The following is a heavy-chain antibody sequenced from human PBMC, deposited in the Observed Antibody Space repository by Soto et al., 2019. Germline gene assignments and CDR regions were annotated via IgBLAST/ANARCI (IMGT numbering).Heavy chain of an antibody. J-gene: IGHJ6*02. Sequence: QVQLQESGPGLVKPSGTLSLTCAVSGASISSSYWWSWVRQPPGKGLEWIGEIHHSTGANYNPSLRSRVIISVDTSKNQLFLRVTSVTVADTAVYFCARNDAYDMEVWGQGTTVTVSS. CDR1: GASISSSYW. CDR3: ARNDAYDMEV. CDR2: IHHSTGA. D-gene: IGHD3-22*01. V-gene: IGHV4-4*02.